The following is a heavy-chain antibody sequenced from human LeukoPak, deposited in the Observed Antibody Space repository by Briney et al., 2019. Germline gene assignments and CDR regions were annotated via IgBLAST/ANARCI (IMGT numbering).Heavy chain of an antibody. CDR3: ARGRESHGHYFHF. D-gene: IGHD1-26*01. CDR2: IFPLFETT. CDR1: GGTFNNYA. Sequence: SVKVSCKASGGTFNNYAINWVRQAPGQGLEWMGGIFPLFETTNYAQGFKGRVTITADDSTSTAYMELSSLRTEDTAVYYCARGRESHGHYFHFWGQGTLVTVSS. J-gene: IGHJ4*02. V-gene: IGHV1-69*13.